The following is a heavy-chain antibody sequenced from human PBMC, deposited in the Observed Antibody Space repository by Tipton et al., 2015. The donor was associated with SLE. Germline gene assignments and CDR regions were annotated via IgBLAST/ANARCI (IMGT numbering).Heavy chain of an antibody. V-gene: IGHV5-51*01. CDR1: GYRVDTYW. D-gene: IGHD4-11*01. J-gene: IGHJ6*02. CDR3: ARQDYRGYYYYGLDV. CDR2: IYPDDSDT. Sequence: QLVQSGAEVKKSGESLKISCKASGYRVDTYWIGWLRQMHGKGLEWIGIIYPDDSDTKYSPSFEGQVTISADMSIITAYLQWSSLKPSDTAIYYCARQDYRGYYYYGLDVWGQGTTVTVSS.